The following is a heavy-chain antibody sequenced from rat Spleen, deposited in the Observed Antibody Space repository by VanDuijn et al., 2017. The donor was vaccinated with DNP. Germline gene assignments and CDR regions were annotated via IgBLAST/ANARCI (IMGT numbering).Heavy chain of an antibody. J-gene: IGHJ3*01. CDR2: ISYSGGT. CDR1: GYSITSNY. D-gene: IGHD4-2*01. Sequence: EVQLQESGSGLVKPSQSLSLTCSVTGYSITSNYWGWIRKFPGNKLEYIGHISYSGGTNYNPSLKSRISITRDTSKYHFFLHLNSVTTENTATDDCATGGAGIWFAYWGRGTLVTVSS. CDR3: ATGGAGIWFAY. V-gene: IGHV3-1*01.